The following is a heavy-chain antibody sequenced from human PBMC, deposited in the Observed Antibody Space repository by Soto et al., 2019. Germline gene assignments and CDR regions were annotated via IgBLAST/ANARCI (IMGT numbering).Heavy chain of an antibody. Sequence: ASVKVSCKASGGTFSSYTISWVRQAPGQGLEWMGRIIPILGIANYAQKFQGRVTITADKSTSTAYMELSSLRSEDTAVYYCARDLLGYSGPNDYWGQGTLVTVSS. CDR1: GGTFSSYT. D-gene: IGHD5-12*01. J-gene: IGHJ4*02. V-gene: IGHV1-69*04. CDR3: ARDLLGYSGPNDY. CDR2: IIPILGIA.